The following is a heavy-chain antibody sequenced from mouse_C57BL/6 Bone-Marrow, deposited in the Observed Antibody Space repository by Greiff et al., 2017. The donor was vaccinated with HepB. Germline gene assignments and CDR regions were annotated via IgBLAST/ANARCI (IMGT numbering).Heavy chain of an antibody. CDR1: GYAFSSYW. V-gene: IGHV1-80*01. CDR2: IYPGDGDT. CDR3: ARPLYGSSLYFDY. D-gene: IGHD1-1*01. J-gene: IGHJ2*01. Sequence: QVQLKESGAELVKPGASVKISCKASGYAFSSYWMNWVKQRPGKGLEWIGQIYPGDGDTNYNGKFKGKATLTADKSSSTAYMQLSSLTSEDSAVYLCARPLYGSSLYFDYWGQGTTLTVSS.